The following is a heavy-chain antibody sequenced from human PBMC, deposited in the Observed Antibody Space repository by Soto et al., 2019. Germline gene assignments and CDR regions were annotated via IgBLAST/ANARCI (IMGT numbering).Heavy chain of an antibody. V-gene: IGHV4-39*01. CDR2: ISYSGST. CDR3: AGGITGSPVAYYFEY. D-gene: IGHD1-20*01. Sequence: SETLSLTCTVSGGSIRSSSYYCGWIRQPPGKGLEWIGSISYSGSTHYNPSLESRVTISVDTSKNQFSLKLASVTAADTAVYYCAGGITGSPVAYYFEYWGQGTLVTVSS. CDR1: GGSIRSSSYY. J-gene: IGHJ4*02.